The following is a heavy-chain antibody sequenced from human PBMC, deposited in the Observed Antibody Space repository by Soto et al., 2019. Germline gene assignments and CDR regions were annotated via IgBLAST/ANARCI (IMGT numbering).Heavy chain of an antibody. CDR3: AAALGFGKLSVV. CDR2: IIPLFGTT. D-gene: IGHD3-10*01. V-gene: IGHV1-69*01. CDR1: GDTFKNCV. J-gene: IGHJ6*02. Sequence: QVQVVQSGVEVRRPGSSVKVSCKASGDTFKNCVISWVRQAPGQGLEWMGGIIPLFGTTDFAQRFQGSITITTDESTTTAYMELSRLRSEDTATYCCAAALGFGKLSVVWGQGTTVIVSS.